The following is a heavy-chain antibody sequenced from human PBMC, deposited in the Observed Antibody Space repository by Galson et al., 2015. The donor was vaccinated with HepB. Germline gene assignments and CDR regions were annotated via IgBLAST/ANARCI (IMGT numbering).Heavy chain of an antibody. V-gene: IGHV3-7*01. D-gene: IGHD6-19*01. CDR1: GFTFSSYW. CDR2: IKQDGSEK. CDR3: ARDLAGYSSGLDY. J-gene: IGHJ4*02. Sequence: SLRLSCAASGFTFSSYWMSWVRQAPGKGLEWVANIKQDGSEKYYVDSVKGRFTISRDNAKNSLYLQMNSLRAEDTAVYYCARDLAGYSSGLDYWGQGTLVTVSS.